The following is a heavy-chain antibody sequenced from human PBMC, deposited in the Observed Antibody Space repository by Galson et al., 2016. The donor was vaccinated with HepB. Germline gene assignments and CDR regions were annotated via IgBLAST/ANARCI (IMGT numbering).Heavy chain of an antibody. V-gene: IGHV3-7*05. J-gene: IGHJ4*02. CDR3: ALGQGFLADS. Sequence: FLRLSCAASGFTFSSYWMNWVRQAPGKGLEWVAIIKQDGSAEYYVASLKGRFTISRDNAKNSLYLQMSSLRPEDTAVYYCALGQGFLADSWGQGTLVTVSS. CDR2: IKQDGSAE. CDR1: GFTFSSYW.